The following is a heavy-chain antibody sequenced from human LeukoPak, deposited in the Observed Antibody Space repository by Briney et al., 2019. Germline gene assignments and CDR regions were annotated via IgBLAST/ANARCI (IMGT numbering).Heavy chain of an antibody. Sequence: ASVKVSCKASGYTFTGNYMHWVRQAPGQGLEWMGWINPNSGDTKYAQKFQGRVTMTRDTSISTAYMELSSLRSDDTAVYYCARDIRDRINKFDYWGQGTLVTVSS. CDR3: ARDIRDRINKFDY. V-gene: IGHV1-2*02. D-gene: IGHD1/OR15-1a*01. J-gene: IGHJ4*02. CDR1: GYTFTGNY. CDR2: INPNSGDT.